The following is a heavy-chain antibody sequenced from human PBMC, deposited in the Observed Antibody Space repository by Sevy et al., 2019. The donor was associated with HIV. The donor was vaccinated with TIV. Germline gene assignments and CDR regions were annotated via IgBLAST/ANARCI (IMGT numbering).Heavy chain of an antibody. CDR2: IRQDGSEK. D-gene: IGHD3-10*01. Sequence: GGSLRLSCAVSGFTFSNFWMSWVRQAPGKGLEWVANIRQDGSEKYYVDSVRGRFTISRDNAKNSLFLRLNSLRADDTAIYYCAKSYFGSATSYGMDLWGRGTTVTVSS. V-gene: IGHV3-7*01. CDR3: AKSYFGSATSYGMDL. J-gene: IGHJ6*02. CDR1: GFTFSNFW.